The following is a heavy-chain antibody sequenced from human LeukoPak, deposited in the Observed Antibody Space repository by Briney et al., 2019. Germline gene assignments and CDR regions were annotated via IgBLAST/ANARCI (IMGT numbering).Heavy chain of an antibody. CDR1: GYTFTSYD. Sequence: ASVEVSCKASGYTFTSYDISWVRQASGQGLEWMGWMNPNRGNTGYAQKFQGRVTITRNTSISTAYMELSSLRSEDTAVYYCAKDGGGGSMSRLHYLDYWGQGTLVTVST. CDR2: MNPNRGNT. V-gene: IGHV1-8*03. CDR3: AKDGGGGSMSRLHYLDY. J-gene: IGHJ4*02. D-gene: IGHD3-16*01.